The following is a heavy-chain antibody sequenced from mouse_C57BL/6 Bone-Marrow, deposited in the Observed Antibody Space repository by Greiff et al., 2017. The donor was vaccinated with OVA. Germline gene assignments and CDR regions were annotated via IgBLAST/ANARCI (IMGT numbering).Heavy chain of an antibody. CDR1: GYTFTEYT. D-gene: IGHD1-1*01. J-gene: IGHJ3*01. V-gene: IGHV1-62-2*01. Sequence: VHLVESGAELVKPGASVKLSCKASGYTFTEYTIHWVKQRSGQGLEWIGWFYPGSGSIKYNEKFKDKATLTADKSSSTVYMELSRLTSEDSAVYFCARHEAPYYYGSSPWFAYWGQGTLVTVSA. CDR3: ARHEAPYYYGSSPWFAY. CDR2: FYPGSGSI.